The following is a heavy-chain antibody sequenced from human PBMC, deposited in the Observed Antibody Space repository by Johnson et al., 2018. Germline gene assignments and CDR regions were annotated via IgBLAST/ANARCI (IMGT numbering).Heavy chain of an antibody. V-gene: IGHV3-30*18. J-gene: IGHJ6*03. Sequence: QVQLVESGGGVVQPGRSLRLSCAASGFTFSTYGMHWVRQAPGKGLDWVAVISYDENYKYYADSVQGRFTISRENSKNTLYLRMNSLRAEDTAVYYCAKERVVAVALRYMDVWGKGTTVTVSS. D-gene: IGHD2-2*01. CDR3: AKERVVAVALRYMDV. CDR1: GFTFSTYG. CDR2: ISYDENYK.